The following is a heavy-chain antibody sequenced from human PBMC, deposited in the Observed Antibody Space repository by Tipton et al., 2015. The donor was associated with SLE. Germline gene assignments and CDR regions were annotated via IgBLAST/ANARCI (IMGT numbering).Heavy chain of an antibody. CDR3: AKGPTTVNYFDY. J-gene: IGHJ4*02. CDR1: GFTFSNAW. CDR2: ISGRGGST. D-gene: IGHD4-17*01. V-gene: IGHV3-23*01. Sequence: SLRLSCAASGFTFSNAWMSWVRQAPGKGLEWVSAISGRGGSTYYADSVKGRFSISRDNSKNTLYLQMNSLRAEDTAVYYCAKGPTTVNYFDYWGQGTLVTVSS.